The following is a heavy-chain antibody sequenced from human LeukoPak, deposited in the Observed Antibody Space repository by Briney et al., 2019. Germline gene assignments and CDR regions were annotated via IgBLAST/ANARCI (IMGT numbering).Heavy chain of an antibody. Sequence: PGGSLRLSCAASGFTFSTYGMHWVRQAPGKGLEWVSSISSSSSYIYYADSVKGRFTISRDNAKNSLYLQMNSLRAEDTAVYYCARDRSGFDYWGQGTLVTVSS. CDR2: ISSSSSYI. V-gene: IGHV3-21*01. J-gene: IGHJ4*02. CDR1: GFTFSTYG. CDR3: ARDRSGFDY.